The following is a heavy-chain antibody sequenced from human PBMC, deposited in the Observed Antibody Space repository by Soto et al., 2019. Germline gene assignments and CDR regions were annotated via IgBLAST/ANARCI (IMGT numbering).Heavy chain of an antibody. D-gene: IGHD2-15*01. CDR3: ARVAVAARPRSYNWFDP. CDR1: GYTFTDYD. Sequence: QEQLVQSGAEVKKPGASVKVSCKTSGYTFTDYDINCVRQVTGQGLYWIGWMNPNSGETGYAQKFQGRVTKTRSASLSTAYLELSSLRSEDPAVYYCARVAVAARPRSYNWFDPWGQGTLVTVSS. V-gene: IGHV1-8*01. J-gene: IGHJ5*02. CDR2: MNPNSGET.